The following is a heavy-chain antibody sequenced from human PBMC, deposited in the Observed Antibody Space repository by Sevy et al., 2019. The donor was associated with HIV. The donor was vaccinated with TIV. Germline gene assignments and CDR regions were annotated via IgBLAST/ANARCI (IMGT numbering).Heavy chain of an antibody. CDR1: GFTFSDYD. D-gene: IGHD5-18*01. Sequence: GGSLRLSCAGSGFTFSDYDMHWVRQATGKGLEWVSAIGTAADTYYSGSVKGRFTISRENAKNSFYLQMNSLRSGDTAVYFCARGAGYGRLEFWGQGTLVTVSS. CDR2: IGTAADT. V-gene: IGHV3-13*01. J-gene: IGHJ4*02. CDR3: ARGAGYGRLEF.